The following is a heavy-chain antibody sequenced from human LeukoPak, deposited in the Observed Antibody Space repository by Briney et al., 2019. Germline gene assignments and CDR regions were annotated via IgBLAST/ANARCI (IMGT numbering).Heavy chain of an antibody. CDR1: GGTFSSYA. D-gene: IGHD3-16*01. Sequence: SVKVSCKASGGTFSSYAISWVRQAPGQGLEWMGRIIPILGIANYAQKFQGRVTITADKSTSTAYMELSSLRSEDTAVYYCARFRGGVWLLGYWGQGTLVTVSS. CDR2: IIPILGIA. V-gene: IGHV1-69*04. CDR3: ARFRGGVWLLGY. J-gene: IGHJ4*02.